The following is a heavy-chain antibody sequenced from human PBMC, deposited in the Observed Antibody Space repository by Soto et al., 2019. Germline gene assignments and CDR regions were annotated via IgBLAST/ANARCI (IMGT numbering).Heavy chain of an antibody. D-gene: IGHD2-21*02. Sequence: SETLSLTCTVSGGSISRYYWSWIRQPPGKGLEWIGYLYNTGSTIYNPSLKSRVTISVDTSKNQFSLELNSLTAADTAVYYCARDLWGYCGTDCYPLDVWGQGTTVTVSS. V-gene: IGHV4-59*01. CDR2: LYNTGST. J-gene: IGHJ6*02. CDR1: GGSISRYY. CDR3: ARDLWGYCGTDCYPLDV.